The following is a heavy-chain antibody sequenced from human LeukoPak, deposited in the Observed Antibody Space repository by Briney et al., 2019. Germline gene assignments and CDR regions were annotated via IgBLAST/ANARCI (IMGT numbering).Heavy chain of an antibody. D-gene: IGHD3-9*01. CDR2: IIPIFGIA. J-gene: IGHJ4*02. V-gene: IGHV1-69*04. CDR3: ARDLNRYFDWLLHLDY. CDR1: GGTFSSYA. Sequence: SVKVSCKASGGTFSSYAISWVRQAPGQGLEWMGRIIPIFGIANYAQKFQGRVTITADKSTCTAYMELRSLRSDDTAVYYCARDLNRYFDWLLHLDYWGQGTLVTVSS.